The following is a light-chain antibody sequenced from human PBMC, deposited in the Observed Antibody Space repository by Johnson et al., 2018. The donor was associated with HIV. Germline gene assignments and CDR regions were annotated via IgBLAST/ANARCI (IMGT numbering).Light chain of an antibody. V-gene: IGLV1-51*01. CDR3: GTWDTSLSAGYV. Sequence: SVLTQPPSVSAAPGQKVTISCSGSSSNIGNNYISWYQQLPGTAPKLLIYANNKRPSGIPDRFSGSKSGTSATLCITGLQTGDEADYYCGTWDTSLSAGYVFGTGTKVTVL. J-gene: IGLJ1*01. CDR2: ANN. CDR1: SSNIGNNY.